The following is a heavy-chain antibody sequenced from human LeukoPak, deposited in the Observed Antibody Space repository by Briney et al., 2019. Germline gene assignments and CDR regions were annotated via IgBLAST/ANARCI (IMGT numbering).Heavy chain of an antibody. V-gene: IGHV1-18*01. CDR1: GYTFTSYA. D-gene: IGHD3-22*01. CDR2: ISYYNGNT. Sequence: ASVKVSLKSSGYTFTSYAMHWVRQPGGRGLEWMGWISYYNGNTNYAQQIQGRVTMNTDTSTSTAYMELRSLKSDDRAVYYCASLKNYYDSSGYLVTDAFDIWGQGTMVTVSS. CDR3: ASLKNYYDSSGYLVTDAFDI. J-gene: IGHJ3*02.